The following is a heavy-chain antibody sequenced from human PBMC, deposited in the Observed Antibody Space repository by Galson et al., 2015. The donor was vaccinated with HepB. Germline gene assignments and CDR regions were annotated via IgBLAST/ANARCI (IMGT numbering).Heavy chain of an antibody. Sequence: SLRLSCAASGFTFSSYDMHWVRQATGKGLEWVSGIGTVGDTYYPDSVKGRFTIARENAKNSLYLQMDSLRAGDTAVYYCARGRHRNYYDNSGYYMYWGQGTLVTVS. CDR3: ARGRHRNYYDNSGYYMY. J-gene: IGHJ4*02. CDR1: GFTFSSYD. CDR2: IGTVGDT. D-gene: IGHD3-22*01. V-gene: IGHV3-13*01.